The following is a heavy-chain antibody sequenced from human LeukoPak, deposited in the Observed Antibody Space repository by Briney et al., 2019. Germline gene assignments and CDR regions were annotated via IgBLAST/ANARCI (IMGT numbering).Heavy chain of an antibody. CDR2: ISGSIGST. Sequence: GGSLRLSCAASGFTFSSYAMSWVRQAPGKGLEWVSAISGSIGSTYYADSVKGRFTISRDNSRNTLYLQMNSLRAEDTAVYYCARVGFLLSGAFDIWGQGTMVTVSS. J-gene: IGHJ3*02. V-gene: IGHV3-23*01. CDR1: GFTFSSYA. D-gene: IGHD2-15*01. CDR3: ARVGFLLSGAFDI.